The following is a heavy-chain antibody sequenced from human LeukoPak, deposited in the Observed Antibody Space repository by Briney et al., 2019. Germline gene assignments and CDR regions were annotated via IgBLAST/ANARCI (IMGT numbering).Heavy chain of an antibody. CDR3: ARVTRGYSSSWNDY. D-gene: IGHD6-13*01. CDR1: GYTFSDFY. Sequence: ASVKVSCTASGYTFSDFYMHWVRQAPGQGLEWMGWINPNSGDTNYAQKFRGRVTMTRDTSISTAYMELSRLRSDDAAVCYCARVTRGYSSSWNDYWGQGTLVTVSA. CDR2: INPNSGDT. J-gene: IGHJ4*02. V-gene: IGHV1-2*02.